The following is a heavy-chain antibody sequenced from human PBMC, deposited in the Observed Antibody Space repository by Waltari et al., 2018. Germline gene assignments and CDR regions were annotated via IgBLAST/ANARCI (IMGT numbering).Heavy chain of an antibody. J-gene: IGHJ4*02. CDR1: GVTFTSYS. CDR2: ISSSSSYI. Sequence: ELQLVESGGGLVKPGGSMRRSCEASGVTFTSYSMNWVRQAPRKGLEWVSSISSSSSYIYYADSVKGRFTISRDNAKNSLYLQMNSLGAEDTAVYYCARDPHYSPMATITRDDWGQGTLVTVSS. D-gene: IGHD5-12*01. CDR3: ARDPHYSPMATITRDD. V-gene: IGHV3-21*01.